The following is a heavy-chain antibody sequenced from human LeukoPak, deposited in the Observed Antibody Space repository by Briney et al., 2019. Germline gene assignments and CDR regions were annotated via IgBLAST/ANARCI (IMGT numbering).Heavy chain of an antibody. CDR3: ARGIDAYKGGNY. CDR2: IHPSGSI. CDR1: GGSFIGHY. V-gene: IGHV4-34*01. D-gene: IGHD5-24*01. Sequence: SETLSLTCAVYGGSFIGHYYTWIRQSPGRGLEWIAEIHPSGSINYNPSLESRVTLSMDTSKNQFSLKLTSVAAADTAIYYCARGIDAYKGGNYWGQGTLVTVSS. J-gene: IGHJ4*02.